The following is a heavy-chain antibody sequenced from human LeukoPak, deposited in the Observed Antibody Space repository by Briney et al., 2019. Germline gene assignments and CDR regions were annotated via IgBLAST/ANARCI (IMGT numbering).Heavy chain of an antibody. CDR2: ISAYNGNT. CDR1: GYTFTSYG. J-gene: IGHJ4*02. CDR3: ARDHSMRESSGWYNRPDY. Sequence: ASVKVSCKASGYTFTSYGISWVRQAPGQGLERMGWISAYNGNTNYAQKLQGRVTMTTDTSTSTAYMELRSLRSDDRAVYYCARDHSMRESSGWYNRPDYWGQGTLVGVSS. V-gene: IGHV1-18*01. D-gene: IGHD6-19*01.